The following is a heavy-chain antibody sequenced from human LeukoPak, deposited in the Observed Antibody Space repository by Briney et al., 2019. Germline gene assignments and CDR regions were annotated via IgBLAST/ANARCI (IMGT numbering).Heavy chain of an antibody. D-gene: IGHD6-13*01. CDR3: ARQAAGVVY. Sequence: PGGSLRLSCAASGFTFSSYATHWVRQAPGKGLEYVSGISRNGGSTYYADSVKGRFTISRDNSKNTLYLQMGGLRAEDMAVYYCARQAAGVVYWGQGTLVTVSS. J-gene: IGHJ4*02. CDR1: GFTFSSYA. CDR2: ISRNGGST. V-gene: IGHV3-64*02.